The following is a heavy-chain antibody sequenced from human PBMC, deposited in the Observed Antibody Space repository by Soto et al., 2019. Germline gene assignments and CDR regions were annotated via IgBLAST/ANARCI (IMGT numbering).Heavy chain of an antibody. Sequence: EVQLGETGGGLVQTGGSLRLSCAASGFTFSSYSMNWVRQAPGKGLEWVSYISSSISTIYYAESVKGRFTISRDNAKNSLYQQMKSLRAEDTAVYYCAKFVRYPPRFDYWGEGPLVTESS. CDR3: AKFVRYPPRFDY. D-gene: IGHD3-9*01. J-gene: IGHJ4*02. V-gene: IGHV3-48*01. CDR1: GFTFSSYS. CDR2: ISSSISTI.